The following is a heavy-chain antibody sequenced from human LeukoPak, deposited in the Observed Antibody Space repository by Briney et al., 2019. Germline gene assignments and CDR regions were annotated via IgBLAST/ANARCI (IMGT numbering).Heavy chain of an antibody. Sequence: GGSLRLSCAASGFTFSSYWMSWVRQAPGKGLEWVGRIKSKTDGGTTDYAAPVKGRFTISRDDSKNTLYLQMNSLKTEDTAVYYCTTARGTPYADYYYGMDVWGQGTTVTVSS. CDR1: GFTFSSYW. D-gene: IGHD1-26*01. J-gene: IGHJ6*02. V-gene: IGHV3-15*01. CDR2: IKSKTDGGTT. CDR3: TTARGTPYADYYYGMDV.